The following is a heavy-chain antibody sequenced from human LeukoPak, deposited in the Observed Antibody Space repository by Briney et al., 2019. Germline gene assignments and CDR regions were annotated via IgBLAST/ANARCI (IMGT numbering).Heavy chain of an antibody. D-gene: IGHD4/OR15-4a*01. Sequence: SETLSLTCNVSGDSITSGGFYRAWIRQSPGKGLEWIGNVYYSGTTRYNPSLKGRVTISMDMSKNQFSLNLNSVSVADTAIYYCARRDYAAWFDPWGQGTLVTVSS. CDR1: GDSITSGGFY. CDR3: ARRDYAAWFDP. J-gene: IGHJ5*02. CDR2: VYYSGTT. V-gene: IGHV4-39*01.